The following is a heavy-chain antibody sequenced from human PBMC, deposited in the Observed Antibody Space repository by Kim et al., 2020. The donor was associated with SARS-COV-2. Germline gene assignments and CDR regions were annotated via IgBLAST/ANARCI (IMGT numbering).Heavy chain of an antibody. CDR3: AGNWNPNWFDP. J-gene: IGHJ5*02. CDR2: IYYSGST. D-gene: IGHD1-1*01. V-gene: IGHV4-59*01. Sequence: SETLSLTCTVSGGSISSYYWSWIRQPPGKGLEWIGYIYYSGSTNYNPSLKSRVTISVDTSKNQFSLKLSSVTAADTAVYYCAGNWNPNWFDPWGQGTLVTVSS. CDR1: GGSISSYY.